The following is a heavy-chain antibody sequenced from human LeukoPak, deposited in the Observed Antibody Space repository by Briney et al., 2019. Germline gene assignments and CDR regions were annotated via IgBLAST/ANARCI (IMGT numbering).Heavy chain of an antibody. Sequence: GGSLRLSCAASGLTFSTYSMNWVRQAPGKGLEWVSYMSGSGSTRYYADSVKGRFTISRDNARNSLYLQMNSLRVEDTAVYYCARELRGGFDYWGQGTLVTVSS. J-gene: IGHJ4*02. V-gene: IGHV3-48*04. CDR1: GLTFSTYS. CDR2: MSGSGSTR. D-gene: IGHD2-15*01. CDR3: ARELRGGFDY.